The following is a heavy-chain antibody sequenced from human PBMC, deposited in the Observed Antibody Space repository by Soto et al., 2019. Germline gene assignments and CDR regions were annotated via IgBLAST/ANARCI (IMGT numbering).Heavy chain of an antibody. Sequence: PGGSLRLSCAASGFTFSSYGMHWVRQAPGKGLEWVAVISYDGSNKYYADSVKGRFTISRDNSKNTLYLQMNSLRAEDTAVYYCAKDLDIVLVPAAQYYYYGMDVWGQGTTVTVSS. V-gene: IGHV3-30*18. CDR2: ISYDGSNK. J-gene: IGHJ6*02. CDR1: GFTFSSYG. CDR3: AKDLDIVLVPAAQYYYYGMDV. D-gene: IGHD2-2*03.